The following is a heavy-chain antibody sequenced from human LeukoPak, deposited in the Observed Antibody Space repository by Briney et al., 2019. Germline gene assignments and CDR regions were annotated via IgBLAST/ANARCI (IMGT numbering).Heavy chain of an antibody. D-gene: IGHD3-22*01. CDR1: GYSISSGYY. Sequence: SETLSLTCTVSGYSISSGYYWGWIRQPPGKGLEWIGSIYHSGSTYYNPSLKSRVTISVDTSKNQFSLKLSSVTAADTAVYYCARYLTYYYDSSGYSQWGGSIYYFDYWGQGTLVTVSS. CDR3: ARYLTYYYDSSGYSQWGGSIYYFDY. J-gene: IGHJ4*02. CDR2: IYHSGST. V-gene: IGHV4-38-2*02.